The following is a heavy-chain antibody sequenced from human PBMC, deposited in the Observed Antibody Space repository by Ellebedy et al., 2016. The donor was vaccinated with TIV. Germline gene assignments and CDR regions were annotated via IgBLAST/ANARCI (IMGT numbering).Heavy chain of an antibody. Sequence: GGSLRLSXKASGYAFRIYWITWVRQMPGQGLEWMGRIDPSPSDSYIDYSPSFQGHVTISVDKSITTAYLRWSSLKASDTAIYYCARHELGSNAAFDYWGQGTLVTVSS. J-gene: IGHJ4*02. CDR2: IDPSPSDSYI. CDR3: ARHELGSNAAFDY. V-gene: IGHV5-10-1*01. CDR1: GYAFRIYW. D-gene: IGHD7-27*01.